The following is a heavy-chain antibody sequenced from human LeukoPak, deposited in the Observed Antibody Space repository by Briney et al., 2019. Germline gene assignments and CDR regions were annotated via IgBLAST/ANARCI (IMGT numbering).Heavy chain of an antibody. CDR1: GGSISSYY. CDR3: ARAGIAVAGTSAFDY. Sequence: SSETLSLTCTVSGGSISSYYWSWIRQPPGKGLEWIGYIYYSGSTNYNPSLKGRVTISVDTPKNQFSLKLGSVTAADTAVYYCARAGIAVAGTSAFDYWGQGTLVTVSS. D-gene: IGHD6-19*01. CDR2: IYYSGST. V-gene: IGHV4-59*01. J-gene: IGHJ4*02.